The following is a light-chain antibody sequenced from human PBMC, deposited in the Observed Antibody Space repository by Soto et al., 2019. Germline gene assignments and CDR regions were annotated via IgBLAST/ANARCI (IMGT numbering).Light chain of an antibody. CDR1: RSNIGAGYD. CDR2: GDT. V-gene: IGLV1-40*01. J-gene: IGLJ2*01. CDR3: QSYDRSLSAAV. Sequence: QSVLTPPPSVSGAPGQRVTISCSGSRSNIGAGYDVNWYQHLPGTAPRLLIYGDTVRPSGVPDRFSGSKSGTSASLAITGLQAEDEAAYYCQSYDRSLSAAVFGGGTKLTVL.